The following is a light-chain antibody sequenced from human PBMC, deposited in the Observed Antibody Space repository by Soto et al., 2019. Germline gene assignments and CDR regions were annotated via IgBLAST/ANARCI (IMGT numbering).Light chain of an antibody. V-gene: IGKV3-15*01. CDR2: GAS. CDR1: QNIISS. CDR3: QHYHNWLGT. Sequence: EIVVTQSPAILSVSPGERVTLSCRVSQNIISSLAWYQQKLGQAPRLLIYGASTRATCIPARFSGSGSGTEFILTISSLQSEDFAVYYCQHYHNWLGTFGGGTKVEIK. J-gene: IGKJ4*01.